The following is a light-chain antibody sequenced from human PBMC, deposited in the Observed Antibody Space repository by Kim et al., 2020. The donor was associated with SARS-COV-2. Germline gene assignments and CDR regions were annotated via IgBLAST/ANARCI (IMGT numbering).Light chain of an antibody. CDR3: NSRDSSGNHVL. Sequence: ALGQKVRITCKGDSLRSYYASWYQQKPGQAPVLVIYGKNNRPSGIPDRFSGSSSGNTASLTITGAQAEDEADYYCNSRDSSGNHVLFGGGTQLTFL. J-gene: IGLJ2*01. CDR1: SLRSYY. V-gene: IGLV3-19*01. CDR2: GKN.